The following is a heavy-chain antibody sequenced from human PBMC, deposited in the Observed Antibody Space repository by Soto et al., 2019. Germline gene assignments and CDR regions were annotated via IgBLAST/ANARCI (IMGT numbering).Heavy chain of an antibody. V-gene: IGHV3-11*05. J-gene: IGHJ4*02. Sequence: QVQLVESGGGLVKPGGSLRLSCAASGFTFSDYYMSWIRQAPGKGLEWVSYISSSSSYTNYADSVKGRFTISRDNAKNSLYLQMNSLRAEDTAVYYCARDHHRYSGYDYVDYWGPGNLVTVSS. D-gene: IGHD5-12*01. CDR1: GFTFSDYY. CDR3: ARDHHRYSGYDYVDY. CDR2: ISSSSSYT.